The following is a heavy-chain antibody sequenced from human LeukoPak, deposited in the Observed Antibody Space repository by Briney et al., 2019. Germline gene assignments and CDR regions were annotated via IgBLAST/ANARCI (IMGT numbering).Heavy chain of an antibody. D-gene: IGHD2-15*01. V-gene: IGHV4-39*07. CDR3: ARVTGNVLRAFDI. Sequence: SETLSLTCTVSGGSISSSSYYWGWIRQPPGKGLEWIGSIYYSGSTYYNPSLKSRVTISVDTSKNQFSLKLSSVTAADTAVYYCARVTGNVLRAFDIWGQGTMDTVSS. CDR2: IYYSGST. J-gene: IGHJ3*02. CDR1: GGSISSSSYY.